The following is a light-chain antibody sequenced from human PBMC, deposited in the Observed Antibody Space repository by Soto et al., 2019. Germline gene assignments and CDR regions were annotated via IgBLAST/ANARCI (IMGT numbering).Light chain of an antibody. CDR1: SSNIGNNY. Sequence: QSVLTQPPSVSAAPGQKVTISCSGSSSNIGNNYVSWYQQLPGTAPKLLMYDNNKRPPGIPDRFSGSKSGTSATLGITGLQTGDEADYYCGTWDSSLSAGVFGGGTKLTVL. CDR2: DNN. J-gene: IGLJ2*01. V-gene: IGLV1-51*01. CDR3: GTWDSSLSAGV.